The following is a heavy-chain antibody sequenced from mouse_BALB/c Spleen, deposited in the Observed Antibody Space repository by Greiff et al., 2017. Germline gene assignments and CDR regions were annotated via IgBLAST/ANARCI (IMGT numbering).Heavy chain of an antibody. CDR1: GFSLTSYG. Sequence: VKLVESGPGLVQPSQSLSITCTVSGFSLTSYGVHWVRQSPGKGLEWLGVIWSGGSTDYNAAFISRLSISKDNSKSQVFFKMNSLQADDTAIYYCARRGQYGNYVFYAMDYWGQGTSVTVSS. J-gene: IGHJ4*01. CDR2: IWSGGST. CDR3: ARRGQYGNYVFYAMDY. D-gene: IGHD2-10*02. V-gene: IGHV2-4-1*01.